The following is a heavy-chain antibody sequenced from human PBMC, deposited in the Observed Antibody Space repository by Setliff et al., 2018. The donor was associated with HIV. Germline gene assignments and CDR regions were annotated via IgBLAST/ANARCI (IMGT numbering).Heavy chain of an antibody. CDR2: IYYTGTT. CDR1: GYSISSGYY. V-gene: IGHV4-38-2*01. J-gene: IGHJ4*02. Sequence: PSETLSLTCVVSGYSISSGYYWGWIRQPPGRGLEWIGNIYYTGTTYYNSSLKSRVRISVDTSTNQFSLNVTSVTAADTAVYYCARGNYYNMWADPFDYWGQGTLVTVSS. CDR3: ARGNYYNMWADPFDY. D-gene: IGHD3-10*01.